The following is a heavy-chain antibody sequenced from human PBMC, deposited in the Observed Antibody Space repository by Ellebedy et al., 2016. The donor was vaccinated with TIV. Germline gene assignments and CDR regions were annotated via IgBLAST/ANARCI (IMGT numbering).Heavy chain of an antibody. CDR3: ASLNYYYDSSGYYYCFDF. CDR1: GGSISNYF. J-gene: IGHJ4*02. CDR2: VFYSGSP. V-gene: IGHV4-39*07. D-gene: IGHD3-22*01. Sequence: SETLSLTCTVSGGSISNYFWGWIRQPPGKGLEWIGSVFYSGSPYYNPSLKSRVTMSVDTSNNQFSLKLSSVTAADTAVYYCASLNYYYDSSGYYYCFDFWGQGTLVTVSS.